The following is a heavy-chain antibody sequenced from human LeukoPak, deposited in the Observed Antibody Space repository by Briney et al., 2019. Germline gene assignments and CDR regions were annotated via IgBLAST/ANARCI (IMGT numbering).Heavy chain of an antibody. CDR1: GYTFTGYY. D-gene: IGHD3-3*01. CDR2: MNPNSGNT. J-gene: IGHJ5*02. CDR3: ARITIFGVVNEGFDP. Sequence: ASVKVSCKASGYTFTGYYIHWVRQATGQGLEWMGWMNPNSGNTGYAQKFQGRVTITRNTSISTAYMELSSLRSEDTAVYYCARITIFGVVNEGFDPWGQGTLVTVSS. V-gene: IGHV1-8*03.